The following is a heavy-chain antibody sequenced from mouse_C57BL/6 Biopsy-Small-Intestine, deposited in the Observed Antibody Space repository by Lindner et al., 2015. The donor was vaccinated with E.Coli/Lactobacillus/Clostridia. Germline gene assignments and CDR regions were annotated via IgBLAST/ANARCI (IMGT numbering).Heavy chain of an antibody. CDR2: INPYNGGT. Sequence: VQLQESGPELVKPGASVKLSRKASGYTFTSYDINWVKQSHGKSLEWIGVINPYNGGTSYNQKFKGKATLTVDKSSSTAYMELNSLTSEDSAVYYCARSGGFYYGSSYGYFDVWGTGTTVTVSS. J-gene: IGHJ1*03. CDR1: GYTFTSYD. D-gene: IGHD1-1*01. V-gene: IGHV1-19*01. CDR3: ARSGGFYYGSSYGYFDV.